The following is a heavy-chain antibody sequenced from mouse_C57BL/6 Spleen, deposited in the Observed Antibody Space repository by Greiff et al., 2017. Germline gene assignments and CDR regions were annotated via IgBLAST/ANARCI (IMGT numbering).Heavy chain of an antibody. Sequence: QVHVKQSGAELVKPGASVKISCKASGYAFSSYWMNWVKQRPGKGLEWIGQIYPGDGDTNYNGKFKGKATLTADKSSSTAYMQLSSLTSEDSAVYFCARRDGFLYYFDYWGQGTTLTVSS. D-gene: IGHD2-3*01. V-gene: IGHV1-80*01. CDR1: GYAFSSYW. CDR2: IYPGDGDT. CDR3: ARRDGFLYYFDY. J-gene: IGHJ2*01.